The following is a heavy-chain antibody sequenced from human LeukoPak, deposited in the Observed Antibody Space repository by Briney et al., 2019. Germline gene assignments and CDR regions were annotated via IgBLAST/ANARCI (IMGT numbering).Heavy chain of an antibody. V-gene: IGHV3-23*01. Sequence: GGSLRLSCAASGFTFSSYTMSWVRQAPGKGLEWVSALSPSGGITYYEDSVKGRFTISRDNSKNTLYLQMNSLRAEDTAVYYCAKGVNYFVLEYWGQGTLVTISS. J-gene: IGHJ4*02. CDR2: LSPSGGIT. CDR1: GFTFSSYT. D-gene: IGHD3-10*02. CDR3: AKGVNYFVLEY.